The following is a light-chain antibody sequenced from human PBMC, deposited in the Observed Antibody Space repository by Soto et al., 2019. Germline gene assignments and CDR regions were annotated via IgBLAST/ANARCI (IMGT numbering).Light chain of an antibody. CDR3: AAWDDTLNGLV. CDR2: FDD. V-gene: IGLV1-36*01. CDR1: SRNIGANA. Sequence: QSVLTQSPSVSAAPSQRVTISCSGSSRNIGANAVNWYQQLPGKAPKLIMYFDDLLPLGVFNRFSGSKSGTSASLAINGLQSEDEADYFCAAWDDTLNGLVFGSGTKLTVL. J-gene: IGLJ1*01.